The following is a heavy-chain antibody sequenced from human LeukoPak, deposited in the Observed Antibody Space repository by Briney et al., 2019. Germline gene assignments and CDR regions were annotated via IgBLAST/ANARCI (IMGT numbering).Heavy chain of an antibody. Sequence: PSETLSLTCTVSGGSISSYYWSWIRQPPGKGLEWIGYIYTSGSTNYNPSLKSRVTISVDTSKNQFSLELSSVTAADTAVYYCARRGYYYYYMDVWGKGTTVTVSS. CDR1: GGSISSYY. V-gene: IGHV4-4*09. D-gene: IGHD3-10*01. CDR2: IYTSGST. J-gene: IGHJ6*03. CDR3: ARRGYYYYYMDV.